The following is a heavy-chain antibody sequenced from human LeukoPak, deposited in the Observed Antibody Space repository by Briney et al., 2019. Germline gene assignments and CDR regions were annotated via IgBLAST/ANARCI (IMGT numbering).Heavy chain of an antibody. CDR1: GFTFASYS. D-gene: IGHD6-13*01. Sequence: GGSLRLSCAASGFTFASYSMNWVRQAPGKGLEWVSSISGDSTYIYNAGSVKGRFTISRDNAQASLYLQMISLRADDTAVYYCAKAPGSSFQNAFDIWGQGTMVTVSS. CDR2: ISGDSTYI. V-gene: IGHV3-21*01. J-gene: IGHJ3*02. CDR3: AKAPGSSFQNAFDI.